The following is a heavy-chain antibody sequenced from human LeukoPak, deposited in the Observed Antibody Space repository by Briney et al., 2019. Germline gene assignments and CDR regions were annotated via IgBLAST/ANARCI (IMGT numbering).Heavy chain of an antibody. CDR1: GFTFSTYW. CDR2: INQDGGQK. J-gene: IGHJ4*02. CDR3: ARLKDDVTKLDY. V-gene: IGHV3-7*01. D-gene: IGHD2-8*01. Sequence: GGSLRLSCAASGFTFSTYWMSCVRQSPGKRLEWVANINQDGGQKRYVDSVQGRFTISRDNTKNSLFLQMNSLRAEDTAVYYCARLKDDVTKLDYWGQGTLVTVSS.